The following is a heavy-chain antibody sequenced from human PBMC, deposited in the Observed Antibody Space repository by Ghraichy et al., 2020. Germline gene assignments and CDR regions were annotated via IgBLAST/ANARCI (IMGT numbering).Heavy chain of an antibody. D-gene: IGHD4-17*01. V-gene: IGHV4-31*03. CDR1: GGSISSGGYY. Sequence: SETLSLTCTVSGGSISSGGYYWSWIRQHPGKGLEWIGYIYYSGSTYYNPSLKSRVTISVDTSKNQFSLKLSSVTAADTAVYYCARDPNYGDYGMDVWGQGTTVTVSS. J-gene: IGHJ6*02. CDR2: IYYSGST. CDR3: ARDPNYGDYGMDV.